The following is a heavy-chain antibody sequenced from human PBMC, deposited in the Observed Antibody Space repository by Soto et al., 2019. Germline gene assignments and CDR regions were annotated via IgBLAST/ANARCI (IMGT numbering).Heavy chain of an antibody. Sequence: GGSLRLSCSGSGFPFGNFLMTWFRQAPGKRLEWVGFIRSQPYGGTTEYAASVRGRFTISRDDSKGIAYLQMNSLKTEDSGVYYCIGSFPFWGQGTLVTVSS. V-gene: IGHV3-49*03. D-gene: IGHD3-10*01. CDR2: IRSQPYGGTT. CDR3: IGSFPF. CDR1: GFPFGNFL. J-gene: IGHJ4*02.